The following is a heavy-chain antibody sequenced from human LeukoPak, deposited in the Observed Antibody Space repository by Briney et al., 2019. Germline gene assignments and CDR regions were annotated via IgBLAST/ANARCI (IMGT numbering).Heavy chain of an antibody. D-gene: IGHD3-10*01. J-gene: IGHJ4*02. CDR3: AKDLYGSGSYQIRLFDY. V-gene: IGHV3-30*02. CDR2: IRYDGSNT. CDR1: GFTFSSYG. Sequence: PGGSLRLCCAASGFTFSSYGMHWVRQAPGKGLEWVAFIRYDGSNTFYADSVKGRFTIPRDNSKNTLYLQMNSLRAEDAAVYYCAKDLYGSGSYQIRLFDYWGQGTLVTVSS.